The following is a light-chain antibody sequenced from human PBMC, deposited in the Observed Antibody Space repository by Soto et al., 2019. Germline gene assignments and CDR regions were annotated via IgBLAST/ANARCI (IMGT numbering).Light chain of an antibody. J-gene: IGKJ2*01. V-gene: IGKV3-11*01. CDR2: DTA. Sequence: EILLTQSPATLSLSPGERATLSCRASQSVSSDSAWYHQKPGQAPRLLIYDTANRATGIPARFSGSGSGTDFTLTISGLDPEDFAVYYCQQRSNWQYTFGLGTRLEIK. CDR3: QQRSNWQYT. CDR1: QSVSSD.